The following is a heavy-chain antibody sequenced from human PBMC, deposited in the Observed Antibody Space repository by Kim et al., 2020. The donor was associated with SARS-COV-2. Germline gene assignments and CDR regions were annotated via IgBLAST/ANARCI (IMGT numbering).Heavy chain of an antibody. CDR3: ARIIREYSSSWFDY. J-gene: IGHJ4*02. V-gene: IGHV1-18*01. D-gene: IGHD6-13*01. Sequence: AQNLQGRVTMTTDTSTSTAYMELRSLRSDDTAVYYCARIIREYSSSWFDYWGQGTLVTVSS.